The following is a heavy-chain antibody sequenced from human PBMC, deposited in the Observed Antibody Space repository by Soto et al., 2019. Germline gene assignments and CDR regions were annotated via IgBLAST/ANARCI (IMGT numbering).Heavy chain of an antibody. J-gene: IGHJ6*02. Sequence: SETLSLTCTVSGGSISSSSYYWGWIRQPPGKGLEWIGSIYYSGSTYYNPSLKSRVTISVDTSKNQFSLKLSSVTAADTAVYYCARTVEDYYYGMDVWGQGTTVTVSS. CDR2: IYYSGST. CDR1: GGSISSSSYY. V-gene: IGHV4-39*01. CDR3: ARTVEDYYYGMDV. D-gene: IGHD4-4*01.